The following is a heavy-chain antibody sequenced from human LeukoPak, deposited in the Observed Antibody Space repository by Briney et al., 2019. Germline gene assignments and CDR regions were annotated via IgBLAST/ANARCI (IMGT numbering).Heavy chain of an antibody. CDR3: AKDIIRGYSENYGMDV. D-gene: IGHD5-18*01. Sequence: GGSLRLSCAASGFPFTTYTMAWVRQAPGGGLEWVSYISGDGGGTYYADSVKGRFAISRDNSKSTLYLQMNSLRAEDTALYYCAKDIIRGYSENYGMDVWGQGTTVTVSS. V-gene: IGHV3-23*01. CDR1: GFPFTTYT. J-gene: IGHJ6*02. CDR2: ISGDGGGT.